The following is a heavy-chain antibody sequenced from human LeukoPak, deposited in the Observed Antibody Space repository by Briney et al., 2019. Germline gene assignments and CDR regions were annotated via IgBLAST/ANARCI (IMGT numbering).Heavy chain of an antibody. CDR3: ARDLSPIFGPVGLYGMDV. J-gene: IGHJ6*02. Sequence: ASVKVSCKASGGTFSSYAISWVRQAPGQGLEWTGGIIPIFGTANYAQKFQGRVTITADESTSTAYMELSSLRSEDTAVYYCARDLSPIFGPVGLYGMDVWGQGTTVTVSS. CDR2: IIPIFGTA. D-gene: IGHD3/OR15-3a*01. CDR1: GGTFSSYA. V-gene: IGHV1-69*13.